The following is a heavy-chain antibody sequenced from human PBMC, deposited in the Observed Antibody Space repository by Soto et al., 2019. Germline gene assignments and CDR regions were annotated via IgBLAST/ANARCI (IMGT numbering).Heavy chain of an antibody. D-gene: IGHD5-12*01. Sequence: QVQLQESGPGLVKPSETLSLTCTVSGGSVTSGSYYWSWIRQPPGKGLEWIGYISYSGSTNYNPSRKSRVTISVDTSKNQFSLKLSSVTAADTAVYYCARDFKCGSCPRQYYYYGMDVWGQGTTVTVSS. V-gene: IGHV4-61*01. CDR2: ISYSGST. J-gene: IGHJ6*02. CDR1: GGSVTSGSYY. CDR3: ARDFKCGSCPRQYYYYGMDV.